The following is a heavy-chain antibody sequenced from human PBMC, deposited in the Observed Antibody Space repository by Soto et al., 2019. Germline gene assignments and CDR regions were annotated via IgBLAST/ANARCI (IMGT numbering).Heavy chain of an antibody. D-gene: IGHD3-22*01. CDR3: AMGGDYYDSSGYPQGFDY. CDR2: IYYSGST. V-gene: IGHV4-59*12. CDR1: GGSFSPNY. Sequence: SETLSLTCTVSGGSFSPNYWSWIRQPPGKGLEWVGYIYYSGSTYYNPSLKSRVTISVDTSKNQFSLKLSSVTAADTAVYYCAMGGDYYDSSGYPQGFDYWGQGTLVTVSS. J-gene: IGHJ4*02.